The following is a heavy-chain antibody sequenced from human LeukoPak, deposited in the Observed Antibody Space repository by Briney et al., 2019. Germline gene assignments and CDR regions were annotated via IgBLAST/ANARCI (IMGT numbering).Heavy chain of an antibody. CDR3: ARASGSYRRWFDP. J-gene: IGHJ5*02. Sequence: ASVKVSCKASGYTFTGYYMHWERQAPGQGLEWMGRINPNIGGTNYAQKFEGRVPMTRDTSISTAYMELSRLRSDDTAVYYCARASGSYRRWFDPWGQGTLVTVSS. CDR2: INPNIGGT. V-gene: IGHV1-2*06. CDR1: GYTFTGYY. D-gene: IGHD3-16*02.